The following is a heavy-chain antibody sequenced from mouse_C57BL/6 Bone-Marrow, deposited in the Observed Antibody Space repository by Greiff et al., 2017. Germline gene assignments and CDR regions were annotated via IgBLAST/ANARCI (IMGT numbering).Heavy chain of an antibody. CDR1: GYTFTSYW. CDR2: IHPNSGGT. D-gene: IGHD1-1*01. J-gene: IGHJ4*01. V-gene: IGHV1-72*01. Sequence: QVQLQQSGAELVKPGASVKLSCKASGYTFTSYWMHWVKQRPGRGLEWIGRIHPNSGGTKYNEKFKSKATLTVDKPSSTAYMQLSSLTSEDSAVYYCAKNYGSSSYYYAMDYWGQGTSVTVSS. CDR3: AKNYGSSSYYYAMDY.